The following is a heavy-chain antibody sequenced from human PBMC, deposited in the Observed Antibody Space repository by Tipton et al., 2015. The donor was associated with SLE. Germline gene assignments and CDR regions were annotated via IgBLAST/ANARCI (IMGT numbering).Heavy chain of an antibody. Sequence: SLRLSCAASGFTFSDHYMDWVRQAPGKGLEWVGRTRNKANSYTTEYAASVKGRFTISRDDSKNSLYLQMNSLKTEDTAVYYCARGGSGSYLYYYYYYMDVWGKGTTVTVSS. D-gene: IGHD1-26*01. J-gene: IGHJ6*03. CDR3: ARGGSGSYLYYYYYYMDV. CDR1: GFTFSDHY. CDR2: TRNKANSYTT. V-gene: IGHV3-72*01.